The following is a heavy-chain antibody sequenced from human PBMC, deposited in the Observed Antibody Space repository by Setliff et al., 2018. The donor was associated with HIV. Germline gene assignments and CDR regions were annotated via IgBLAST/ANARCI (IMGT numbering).Heavy chain of an antibody. J-gene: IGHJ4*02. Sequence: SETLSLTCTVSGDSISSGSYYWSWFRQPAGKELEWIGLIYISGSTIYNPSLKCRVTISVDTSKNQFSLKLTSVTAADTAVYYCAKGEPVGSGTVSLDYWGQGKLVTVSS. D-gene: IGHD3-10*01. CDR2: IYISGST. CDR1: GDSISSGSYY. CDR3: AKGEPVGSGTVSLDY. V-gene: IGHV4-61*10.